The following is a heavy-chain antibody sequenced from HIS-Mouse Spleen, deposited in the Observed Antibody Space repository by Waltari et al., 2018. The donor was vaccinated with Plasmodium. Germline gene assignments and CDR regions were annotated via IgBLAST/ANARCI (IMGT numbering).Heavy chain of an antibody. J-gene: IGHJ4*02. CDR3: ARDRITGTSYFDY. CDR2: IYYSGST. Sequence: QLQLQESGPGLVKPSETLSLTCTVPGCTISSSSYYWGWLRRPPGKGLGWIGIIYYSGSTYYNPSLKSRVTISVDTSKNQFSLKLSSVTAADTAVYYCARDRITGTSYFDYWGQGTLVTVSS. V-gene: IGHV4-39*07. D-gene: IGHD1-7*01. CDR1: GCTISSSSYY.